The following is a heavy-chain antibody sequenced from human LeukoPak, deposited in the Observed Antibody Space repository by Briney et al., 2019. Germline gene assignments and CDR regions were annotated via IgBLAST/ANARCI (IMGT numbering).Heavy chain of an antibody. V-gene: IGHV3-7*01. J-gene: IGHJ4*02. D-gene: IGHD6-19*01. CDR2: IKQDGGEK. CDR1: GFTFSSYW. Sequence: GGALRLSCAASGFTFSSYWMSWVRQAPGKGLEWVANIKQDGGEKYYVDSVKGRFTISRDNAKNSLYLQMNSLRAEDTAVYYCARASTRVATVSVAVAGTVDFWGQGTLVTVSS. CDR3: ARASTRVATVSVAVAGTVDF.